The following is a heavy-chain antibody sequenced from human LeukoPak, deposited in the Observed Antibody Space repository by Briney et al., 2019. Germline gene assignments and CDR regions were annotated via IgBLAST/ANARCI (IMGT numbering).Heavy chain of an antibody. CDR2: IKQDGSEK. CDR1: GFTFSSCW. V-gene: IGHV3-7*03. Sequence: PGGSLRLSCAVSGFTFSSCWMSWVRQAPGKGLEWVANIKQDGSEKYYVDSVKGRFTISRDNAKNSLYLQMNSLRAEDTAVYHCARVTGVVISRIDYWGQGTLVTVSS. CDR3: ARVTGVVISRIDY. D-gene: IGHD3-3*01. J-gene: IGHJ4*02.